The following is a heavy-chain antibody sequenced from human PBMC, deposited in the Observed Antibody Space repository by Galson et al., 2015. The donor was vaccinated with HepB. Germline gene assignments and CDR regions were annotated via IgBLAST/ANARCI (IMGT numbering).Heavy chain of an antibody. Sequence: SLRLSCAASGFIFNSYAMTWVRQAPGKGLEWVAFISYDGSNKYYADSVKGRFTISRDNSKNTLYLQMNSLRPEDTAVYYCAREPYSSGVSKRGRYFDYWGQGALVTVAA. CDR2: ISYDGSNK. CDR3: AREPYSSGVSKRGRYFDY. CDR1: GFIFNSYA. V-gene: IGHV3-30-3*01. J-gene: IGHJ4*02. D-gene: IGHD6-19*01.